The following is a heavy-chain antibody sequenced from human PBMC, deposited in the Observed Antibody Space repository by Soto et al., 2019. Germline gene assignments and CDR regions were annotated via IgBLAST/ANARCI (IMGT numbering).Heavy chain of an antibody. J-gene: IGHJ4*02. V-gene: IGHV3-33*01. CDR1: GFTFSSYG. CDR2: IWYDGSNK. CDR3: ARAYYDSSGYYYPLDY. Sequence: GGSLRLSCAASGFTFSSYGIHWVRQAPGKGLEWVAVIWYDGSNKNYADSVKGRFTISRDNSKNTLFLQMNSLRAEDTAVYYCARAYYDSSGYYYPLDYWGQGTLVTVSS. D-gene: IGHD3-22*01.